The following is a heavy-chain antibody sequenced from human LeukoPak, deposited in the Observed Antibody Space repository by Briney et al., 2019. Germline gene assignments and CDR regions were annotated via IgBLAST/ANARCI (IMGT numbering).Heavy chain of an antibody. J-gene: IGHJ1*01. CDR2: IKQDGSEK. CDR3: ASSGWVRAEYFQH. CDR1: GFTFSSYW. D-gene: IGHD6-19*01. V-gene: IGHV3-7*01. Sequence: GGSLRLSCAASGFTFSSYWMSWVRQAPGKGLEWVANIKQDGSEKYYVDSVKGRFTISRDNAKNSLYLQMNSLRAEDTAVYYCASSGWVRAEYFQHWGQGTLVTVSS.